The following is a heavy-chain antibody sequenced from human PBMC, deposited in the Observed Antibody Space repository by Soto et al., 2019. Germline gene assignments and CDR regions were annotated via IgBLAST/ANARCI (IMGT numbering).Heavy chain of an antibody. CDR1: GFSFHSYW. V-gene: IGHV5-51*01. Sequence: GESLKISCKGSGFSFHSYWIGWVRQMPGKGLEWMGIIYPGDSDTRYSPSFQGQVTISVDKSVSTAYLQWSSLKASDTAMHYCARRGAYHYDSSGDSVGFWSQGNLVSVS. D-gene: IGHD3-22*01. CDR3: ARRGAYHYDSSGDSVGF. J-gene: IGHJ4*02. CDR2: IYPGDSDT.